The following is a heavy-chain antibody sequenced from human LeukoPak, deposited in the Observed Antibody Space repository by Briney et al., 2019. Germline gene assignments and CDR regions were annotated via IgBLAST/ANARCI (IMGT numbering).Heavy chain of an antibody. V-gene: IGHV4-39*01. J-gene: IGHJ4*02. CDR2: IYYSGSS. CDR1: GGSISSSSYY. CDR3: ARHDDFRMATFDY. D-gene: IGHD3/OR15-3a*01. Sequence: SETLSLTCTVSGGSISSSSYYWGWIRQPPGKGLEWIGSIYYSGSSYYNPSLKSRVTISVDTSKNQFSLKLSSVTAADTAVYYCARHDDFRMATFDYWGQGTLVTVSS.